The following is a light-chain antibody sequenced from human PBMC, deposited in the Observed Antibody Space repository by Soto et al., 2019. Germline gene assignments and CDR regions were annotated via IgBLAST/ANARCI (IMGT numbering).Light chain of an antibody. Sequence: QSALTQPASVSGSPGQSITISCTGTSSDVGGYNYVSWYQQHPGKAPKLMIYAVSNRPSGVSNRFSGSKSGNTASLTISGLQAEDEADYYCSSYTSSSTVVFAGGTQLTVL. V-gene: IGLV2-14*01. CDR2: AVS. J-gene: IGLJ2*01. CDR3: SSYTSSSTVV. CDR1: SSDVGGYNY.